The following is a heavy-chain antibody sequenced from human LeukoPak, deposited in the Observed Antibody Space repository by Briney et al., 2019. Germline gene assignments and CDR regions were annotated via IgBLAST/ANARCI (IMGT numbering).Heavy chain of an antibody. D-gene: IGHD6-19*01. Sequence: ASVKVSCKASGYTFTTYYMHWVRRAPGQGLEWMGIINPSGGSTSYAQKFQGRVTMTRDTSTSTVYMELSSLRSEDTAVYYCARTIAVADTVGYFQPWGQGTLVTVSS. CDR1: GYTFTTYY. J-gene: IGHJ1*01. V-gene: IGHV1-46*01. CDR3: ARTIAVADTVGYFQP. CDR2: INPSGGST.